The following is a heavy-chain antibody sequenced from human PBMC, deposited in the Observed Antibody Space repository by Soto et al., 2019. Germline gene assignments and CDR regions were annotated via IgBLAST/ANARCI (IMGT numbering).Heavy chain of an antibody. Sequence: TLSLTCIVSGGSISSGGYYWSWIRQHPGKGLEWIGYIYYSGSTYYNPSLKSRVTMSVDTSKNQFSLKLSSVTAADTAVYYCARGYYYGSGSNWFDPWGQGTLVTVSS. J-gene: IGHJ5*02. CDR1: GGSISSGGYY. CDR2: IYYSGST. D-gene: IGHD3-10*01. CDR3: ARGYYYGSGSNWFDP. V-gene: IGHV4-31*03.